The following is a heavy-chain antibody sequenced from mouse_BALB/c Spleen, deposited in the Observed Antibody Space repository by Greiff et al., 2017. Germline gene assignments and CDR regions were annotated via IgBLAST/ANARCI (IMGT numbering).Heavy chain of an antibody. Sequence: LQQPGSELVRPGASVKLSCKASGYTFTSYWMHWVKQRHGQGLEWIGNIYPGSGSTNYDEKFKSKGTLTVDTSSSTAYMHLSSLTSEDSAVYYCTRGSWLGGYFDVWGAGTTVTVSS. CDR3: TRGSWLGGYFDV. CDR1: GYTFTSYW. D-gene: IGHD2-2*01. V-gene: IGHV1S22*01. J-gene: IGHJ1*01. CDR2: IYPGSGST.